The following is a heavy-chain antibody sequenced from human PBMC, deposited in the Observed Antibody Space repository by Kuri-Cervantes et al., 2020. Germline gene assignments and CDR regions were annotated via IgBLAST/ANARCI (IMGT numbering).Heavy chain of an antibody. J-gene: IGHJ6*02. CDR2: ISYDGSNK. CDR3: ARAPYDFWSGYFIGYGMDV. CDR1: GFTFSSYG. Sequence: GESLKISCAASGFTFSSYGMHWVRQAPGKGLEWVAVISYDGSNKYYADSVKGRFTISRDNSKNTLYLQMNSLRAEDTAVYYCARAPYDFWSGYFIGYGMDVWGQGTTVTVSS. D-gene: IGHD3-3*01. V-gene: IGHV3-30*03.